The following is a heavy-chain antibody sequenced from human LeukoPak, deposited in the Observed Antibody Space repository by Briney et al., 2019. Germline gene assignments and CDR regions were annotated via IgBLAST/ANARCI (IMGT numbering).Heavy chain of an antibody. J-gene: IGHJ4*02. D-gene: IGHD6-13*01. CDR3: ARPALEQQLPRGY. CDR1: GFTFSSYS. Sequence: GGSLRLSCAASGFTFSSYSMNWVRQAPGKGLEWVSSISSSSSYIYYADSVKGRFTISRDNAKNSLYLQMNSLRAEDTAVYYCARPALEQQLPRGYWGQGTLVTVSS. V-gene: IGHV3-21*01. CDR2: ISSSSSYI.